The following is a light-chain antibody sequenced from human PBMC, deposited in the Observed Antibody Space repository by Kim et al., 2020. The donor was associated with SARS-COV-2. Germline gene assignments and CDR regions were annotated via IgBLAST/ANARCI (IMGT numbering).Light chain of an antibody. Sequence: ETVPICSTRSLGSIDDNYVQWYQQRPGGVPTAVIYEDDQRPSGVSDRFSGSIDNSSNSASLTISGLRTEDEADYYCQSYNRDNVLFGGGTQLTVL. V-gene: IGLV6-57*03. CDR2: EDD. CDR3: QSYNRDNVL. CDR1: LGSIDDNY. J-gene: IGLJ2*01.